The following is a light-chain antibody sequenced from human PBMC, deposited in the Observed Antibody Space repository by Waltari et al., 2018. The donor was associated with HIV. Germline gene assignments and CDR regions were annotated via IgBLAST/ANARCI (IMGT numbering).Light chain of an antibody. J-gene: IGLJ2*01. V-gene: IGLV3-25*03. CDR3: QSAHSSATI. CDR1: TLSKHY. CDR2: KYT. Sequence: SYELTQAPSLSVPPGQTAKITCSGDTLSKHYVYWYQQKAGQAPVMIISKYTERISGIPTRFSASSSGTTATLIISGVLAEDEADYYCQSAHSSATIFGGGTKLTVL.